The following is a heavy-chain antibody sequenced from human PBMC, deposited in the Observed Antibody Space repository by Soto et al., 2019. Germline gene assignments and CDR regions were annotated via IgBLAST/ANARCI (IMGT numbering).Heavy chain of an antibody. Sequence: SDTLSLTCTVSGVPMSRVDYYWILIRQPPGKGLEWIGFIYHTGSTYYSPSLKNRVTISVDTSKNQFSLRLRSVTAADTAVDYCARLGSSYGGFDYWGQGTLVTVSS. J-gene: IGHJ4*02. CDR1: GVPMSRVDYY. CDR2: IYHTGST. D-gene: IGHD5-18*01. V-gene: IGHV4-30-4*02. CDR3: ARLGSSYGGFDY.